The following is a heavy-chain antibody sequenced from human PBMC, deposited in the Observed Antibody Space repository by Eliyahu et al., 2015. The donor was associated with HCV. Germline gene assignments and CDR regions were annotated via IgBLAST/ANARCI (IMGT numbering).Heavy chain of an antibody. J-gene: IGHJ4*02. V-gene: IGHV4-39*01. CDR1: XGSISSSSYY. CDR3: ARAAGRTGIDY. CDR2: IYYSGST. D-gene: IGHD1-26*01. Sequence: QLQLQESGPGLVKPSETLSLTCTVSXGSISSSSYYWGWIRQPPGKGLEWIGSIYYSGSTYYNPSLKSRVTISVDTSKNQFSLKLSSVTAADTAVYYCARAAGRTGIDYWGQGTLVTVSS.